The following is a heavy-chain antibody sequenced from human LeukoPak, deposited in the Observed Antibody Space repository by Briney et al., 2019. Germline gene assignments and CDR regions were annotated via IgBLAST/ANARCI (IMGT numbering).Heavy chain of an antibody. V-gene: IGHV3-30*01. CDR3: ARDGGETIDAFDI. Sequence: GGSLRLSCAASGFTFSSYAMHWVRQAPGKGLEGVAVISYDGSNKYYADSVKGRFTISRDNPKNTLYLQMNSLRAEDTAVYYCARDGGETIDAFDIWGQGTMVTVSS. J-gene: IGHJ3*02. CDR1: GFTFSSYA. D-gene: IGHD2-21*01. CDR2: ISYDGSNK.